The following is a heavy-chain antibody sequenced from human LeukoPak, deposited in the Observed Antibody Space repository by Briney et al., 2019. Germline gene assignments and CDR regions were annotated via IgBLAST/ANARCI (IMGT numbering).Heavy chain of an antibody. Sequence: HPGGSLRLSCATSGFNFRTYWMTWVRQAPGKGLEWVANMKQDGSEKNYVDSVKGRFTISRDNDKNSLYLQMNSLRVEDTAVYYCARSARGSEYTNMDYWGQGTLVTVSS. V-gene: IGHV3-7*02. CDR2: MKQDGSEK. CDR3: ARSARGSEYTNMDY. D-gene: IGHD5-18*01. CDR1: GFNFRTYW. J-gene: IGHJ4*02.